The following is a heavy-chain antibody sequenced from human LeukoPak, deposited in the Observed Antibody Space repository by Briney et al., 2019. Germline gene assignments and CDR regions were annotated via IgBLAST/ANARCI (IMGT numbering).Heavy chain of an antibody. D-gene: IGHD3-9*01. Sequence: GWTLRLSCAASGFTFSSYGMHWGRQAPGKGLECVAFIRYDGGNKYYADSVRGGCTISRDNYKNTLYVQMNRLRGEDTAVYYSTKSEYDLLSGSDFGYWGQGPLVTVSS. CDR1: GFTFSSYG. V-gene: IGHV3-30*02. CDR2: IRYDGGNK. J-gene: IGHJ4*02. CDR3: TKSEYDLLSGSDFGY.